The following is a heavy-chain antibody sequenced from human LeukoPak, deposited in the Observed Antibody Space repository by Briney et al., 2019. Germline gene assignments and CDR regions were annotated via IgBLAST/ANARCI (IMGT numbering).Heavy chain of an antibody. Sequence: SETLSLTCSVSGGSISSSTYYWGWIRQPPGKGLEWIGSMYYNGSIYYNPSLKTRLTISVDTSKHQFSLKLSSVTAADTAVYYCAITGGDYYDSSASYGDAFDIWGQGTMVTVSS. CDR2: MYYNGSI. J-gene: IGHJ3*02. V-gene: IGHV4-39*01. CDR1: GGSISSSTYY. D-gene: IGHD3-22*01. CDR3: AITGGDYYDSSASYGDAFDI.